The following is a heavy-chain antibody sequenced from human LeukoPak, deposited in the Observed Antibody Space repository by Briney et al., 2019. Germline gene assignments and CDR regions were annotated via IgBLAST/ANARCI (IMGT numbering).Heavy chain of an antibody. J-gene: IGHJ6*02. Sequence: SETLSLTCAVSGGSISSGGYSWSWIRQPPGKGLEWIGYTYHSGSTYYNPSLKSRVTISVDRSKNQFSLKLSSVTAADTAVYYCARVQYGDYGMDVWGQGTTVTVSS. CDR1: GGSISSGGYS. CDR3: ARVQYGDYGMDV. CDR2: TYHSGST. D-gene: IGHD4-17*01. V-gene: IGHV4-30-2*01.